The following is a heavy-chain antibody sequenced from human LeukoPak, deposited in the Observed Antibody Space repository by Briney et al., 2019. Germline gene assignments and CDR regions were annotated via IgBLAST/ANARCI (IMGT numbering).Heavy chain of an antibody. CDR1: GGSFSGYY. CDR2: INNSGST. Sequence: SETLSLTCAVYGGSFSGYYWNWIRQPPGKGLEWIGEINNSGSTNYNPSLKSRVTISVDTSKNQFSLKLSSVTAADTAVYYCARYSGSYTLDDAFDIWGQGTMVTVSS. V-gene: IGHV4-34*01. CDR3: ARYSGSYTLDDAFDI. J-gene: IGHJ3*02. D-gene: IGHD1-26*01.